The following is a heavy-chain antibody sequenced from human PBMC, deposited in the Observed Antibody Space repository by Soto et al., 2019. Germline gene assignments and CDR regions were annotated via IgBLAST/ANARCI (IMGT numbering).Heavy chain of an antibody. D-gene: IGHD4-17*01. CDR2: IWYDGSNK. J-gene: IGHJ1*01. V-gene: IGHV3-33*01. Sequence: SGGGVVQPGRSLRLSCAASGFTFSSYGMHWVRQAPGKGLEWVAVIWYDGSNKYYADSVKGRFTISRDNSKNTLYLQMNSLRAEDTAVYYCARTATVVTQSEYFQHWGQGTLVTVSS. CDR3: ARTATVVTQSEYFQH. CDR1: GFTFSSYG.